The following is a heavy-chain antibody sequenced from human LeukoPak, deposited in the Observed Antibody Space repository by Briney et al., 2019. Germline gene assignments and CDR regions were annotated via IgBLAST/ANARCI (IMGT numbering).Heavy chain of an antibody. CDR2: IKQDGSEK. CDR1: GFIFKNYA. J-gene: IGHJ6*03. Sequence: AGGSLRLSCAASGFIFKNYAMAWVRQPPGKGLEWVANIKQDGSEKYYVDSVKGRFTISRDNAKNSLYLQMNSLRAEDTAVYYCARDGVTMVRGVKVLDYYYYYMDVWGKGTTVTISS. CDR3: ARDGVTMVRGVKVLDYYYYYMDV. V-gene: IGHV3-7*01. D-gene: IGHD3-10*01.